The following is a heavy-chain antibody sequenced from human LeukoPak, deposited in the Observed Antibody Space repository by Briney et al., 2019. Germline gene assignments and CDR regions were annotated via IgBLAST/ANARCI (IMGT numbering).Heavy chain of an antibody. D-gene: IGHD6-13*01. CDR3: ARGVDSSSWFNRVSWFDP. Sequence: SGTLSLTCAVSGGSISSSNWWSWVRQPPGKGLEWIGEIYHSGSTNYNPSLKSRVTISVDKSKNQFSLKLSSVTAADTAVYYCARGVDSSSWFNRVSWFDPWGQGTLVTVSS. CDR1: GGSISSSNW. CDR2: IYHSGST. V-gene: IGHV4-4*02. J-gene: IGHJ5*02.